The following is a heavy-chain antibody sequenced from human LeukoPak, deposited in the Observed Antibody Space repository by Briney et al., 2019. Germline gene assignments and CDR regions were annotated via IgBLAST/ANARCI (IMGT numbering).Heavy chain of an antibody. J-gene: IGHJ5*02. CDR3: ARRTGYSSGWYPGGWFDP. CDR1: GGSISSSSYY. Sequence: SETLSLTCTVSGGSISSSSYYWGWIRQPPGKGLEWIGSIYYSGGTYYNPSLKSRVTISVDTSKNQFSLKLSSVTAADTAVYYCARRTGYSSGWYPGGWFDPWGQGTLVTVSS. D-gene: IGHD6-19*01. V-gene: IGHV4-39*01. CDR2: IYYSGGT.